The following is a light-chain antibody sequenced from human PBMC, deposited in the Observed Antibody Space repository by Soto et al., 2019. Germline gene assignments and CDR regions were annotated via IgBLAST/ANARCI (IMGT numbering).Light chain of an antibody. J-gene: IGLJ2*01. Sequence: QLVLTQPPSASGTPGQRVTISCSGSSSNIGSNAVKWYQQLPGTAPKLLMYSTNQRPSGVPDRFSGSKSGTSASLAISGLQSEDEADYYCAAWDDSLKGVVFGGGTKVTVL. CDR2: STN. V-gene: IGLV1-44*01. CDR3: AAWDDSLKGVV. CDR1: SSNIGSNA.